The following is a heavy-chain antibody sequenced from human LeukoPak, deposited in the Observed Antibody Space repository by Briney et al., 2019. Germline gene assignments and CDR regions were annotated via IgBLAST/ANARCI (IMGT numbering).Heavy chain of an antibody. CDR3: AKVPSGYYDSSGLDY. D-gene: IGHD3-22*01. CDR2: IKEDGSEK. CDR1: GFTFNRDW. V-gene: IGHV3-7*03. J-gene: IGHJ4*02. Sequence: GGSLRLSCAASGFTFNRDWTAWVRQAPGKGLEWVANIKEDGSEKNYVDSVKGRFTISRDNAKNSLYLQMNSLRAEDTAVYYCAKVPSGYYDSSGLDYWGQGTLVTVSS.